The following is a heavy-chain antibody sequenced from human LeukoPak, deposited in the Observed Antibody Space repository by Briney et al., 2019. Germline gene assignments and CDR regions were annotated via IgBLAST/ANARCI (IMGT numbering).Heavy chain of an antibody. D-gene: IGHD1-26*01. V-gene: IGHV1-69*05. CDR2: IIPIFGTG. CDR3: ARVGSVGATDYFDY. Sequence: SVKVSCKXSGYTFTSYDINWVRQAPGQGLEWMGRIIPIFGTGNYAQKFQGRVTITTDESTSTAYMELSSLRSEDTAVYYCARVGSVGATDYFDYWGQGTLVTVSS. CDR1: GYTFTSYD. J-gene: IGHJ4*02.